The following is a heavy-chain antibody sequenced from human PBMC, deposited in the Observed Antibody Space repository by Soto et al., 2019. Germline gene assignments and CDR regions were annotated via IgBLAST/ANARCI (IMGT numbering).Heavy chain of an antibody. D-gene: IGHD2-21*02. CDR3: ARAYCGGDCYSGIDY. V-gene: IGHV3-74*01. Sequence: GGSLRLSCAASGFTLRGYWMHWVRQAPGKGLVWVSRINSDGSNTGYADSVKGRFTVSRDNAKNTLNLQMSSLRAEDTATYYCARAYCGGDCYSGIDYWGQGTLVTVSS. CDR2: INSDGSNT. CDR1: GFTLRGYW. J-gene: IGHJ4*02.